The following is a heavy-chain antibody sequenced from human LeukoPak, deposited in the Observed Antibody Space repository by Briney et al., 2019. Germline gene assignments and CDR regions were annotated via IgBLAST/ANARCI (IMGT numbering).Heavy chain of an antibody. CDR1: GGSISSYY. CDR2: IYSGGRN. D-gene: IGHD3-3*01. Sequence: SETLSLTCTVSGGSISSYYXSWIRQPPXXXXXXXXXIYSGGRNNYNPSLKSRVTISVDTSKNQFSLKLSSVTAAATAVYYCARASPRIYDFWSGYRFDYWGQGTLVTVSS. CDR3: ARASPRIYDFWSGYRFDY. V-gene: IGHV4-59*01. J-gene: IGHJ4*02.